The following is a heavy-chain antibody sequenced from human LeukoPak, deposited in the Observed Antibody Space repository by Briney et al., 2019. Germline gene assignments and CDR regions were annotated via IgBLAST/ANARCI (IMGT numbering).Heavy chain of an antibody. D-gene: IGHD3-22*01. CDR2: INTDGSST. V-gene: IGHV3-74*01. J-gene: IGHJ4*02. Sequence: PGGSLRLSCAASGFTFSSYWMHWVRQAPGKGLVWVSRINTDGSSTSYADSVKGRFTISRDNAKNTLYLQMNSLRAEDTAVYYCARGGRVGNYYDSSGYYPNLDYWGQGTLVTVSS. CDR1: GFTFSSYW. CDR3: ARGGRVGNYYDSSGYYPNLDY.